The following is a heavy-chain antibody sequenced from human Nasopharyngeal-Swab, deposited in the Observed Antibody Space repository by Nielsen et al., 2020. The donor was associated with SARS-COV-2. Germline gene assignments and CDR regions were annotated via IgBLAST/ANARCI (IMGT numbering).Heavy chain of an antibody. Sequence: GESLKISCAASGFTFSSYWMHWVRQPPGKGLQWVSRINTDGTTTNYADSVRGRFTISRDNAKNPLYLQMNSLRAEDTAVYYCARDVGGRDNYWGQGALVTVSS. CDR2: INTDGTTT. CDR3: ARDVGGRDNY. D-gene: IGHD2-15*01. CDR1: GFTFSSYW. J-gene: IGHJ4*02. V-gene: IGHV3-74*01.